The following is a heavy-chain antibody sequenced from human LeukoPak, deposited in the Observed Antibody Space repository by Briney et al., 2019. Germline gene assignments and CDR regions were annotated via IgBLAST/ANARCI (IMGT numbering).Heavy chain of an antibody. V-gene: IGHV3-7*03. CDR2: IKQDGSEK. CDR3: AKAPKHYDFWSGSDFDY. D-gene: IGHD3-3*01. J-gene: IGHJ4*02. CDR1: GFTFSSYW. Sequence: PGGSLRLSCAASGFTFSSYWMSWVRQAPGKGLEWVANIKQDGSEKYYVDSVKGRFTISGDNSKNALYLQMNSLRAEDTAVYYCAKAPKHYDFWSGSDFDYWGQGTLVTVSS.